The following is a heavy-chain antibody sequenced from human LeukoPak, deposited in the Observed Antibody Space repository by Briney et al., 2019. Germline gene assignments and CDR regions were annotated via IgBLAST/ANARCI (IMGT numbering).Heavy chain of an antibody. CDR2: ISAYNGNT. CDR1: GYTFTSYG. CDR3: ARDVAAAGYYYYGMDV. J-gene: IGHJ6*02. V-gene: IGHV1-18*01. Sequence: ASVKVSCKASGYTFTSYGISWVRQAPGQGLGWMGWISAYNGNTDYAQKLQGRVTMTTDTSTSTAYMELRSLRSDDTAVYYCARDVAAAGYYYYGMDVWGQGTTVTVSS. D-gene: IGHD6-13*01.